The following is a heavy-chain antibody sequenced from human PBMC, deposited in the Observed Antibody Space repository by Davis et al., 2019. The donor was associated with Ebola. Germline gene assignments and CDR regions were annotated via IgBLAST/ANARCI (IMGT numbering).Heavy chain of an antibody. CDR1: GYTFTSYA. CDR2: INAGNGNT. Sequence: ASVKVSCKASGYTFTSYAMHWVRQAPGQRLEWMGWINAGNGNTKYSQKFQGRVTITRDTSASTAYMELRSLRSDDTAVYYCARAIAVAGTQYFDYWGQGTLVTVSS. V-gene: IGHV1-3*01. CDR3: ARAIAVAGTQYFDY. J-gene: IGHJ4*02. D-gene: IGHD6-19*01.